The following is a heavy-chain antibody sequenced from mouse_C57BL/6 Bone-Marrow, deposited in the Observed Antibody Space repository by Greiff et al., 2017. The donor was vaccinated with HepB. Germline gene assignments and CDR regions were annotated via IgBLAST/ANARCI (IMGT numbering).Heavy chain of an antibody. Sequence: QVQLQQPGAELVMPGASVKLSCKASGYTFTSYWMHWVKQRPGKGLEWIGEIDPSDSYTNYNQKFKGKSTLTVDKSSSTAYMQLSSLTSEDSAVYCCARDDGYKDYAMDYWGQGTSVTVSS. CDR3: ARDDGYKDYAMDY. CDR2: IDPSDSYT. V-gene: IGHV1-69*01. D-gene: IGHD2-3*01. J-gene: IGHJ4*01. CDR1: GYTFTSYW.